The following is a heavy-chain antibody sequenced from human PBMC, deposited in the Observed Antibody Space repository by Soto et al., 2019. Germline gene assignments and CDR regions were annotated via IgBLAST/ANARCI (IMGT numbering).Heavy chain of an antibody. CDR2: IYWDDDK. J-gene: IGHJ4*02. V-gene: IGHV2-5*02. Sequence: QITLKESGPPLVKPTQTLTLTCTFSGFSLSTSGVGVGWIRQPPGKALEWLAVIYWDDDKSYSPSLKSRLTLSNDTSKTQVVLTMPTLDPLATATYSCAHRLYPYVPYDYWGQGTLVTVSS. CDR3: AHRLYPYVPYDY. CDR1: GFSLSTSGVG. D-gene: IGHD3-16*01.